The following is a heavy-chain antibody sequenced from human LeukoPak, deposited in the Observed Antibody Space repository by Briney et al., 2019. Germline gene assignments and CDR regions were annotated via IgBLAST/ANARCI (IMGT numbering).Heavy chain of an antibody. CDR3: ARRPGGDY. Sequence: GGSLRLSCAASGFTFSSYSMNWVRQAPGKGLEWVSYISSSSSTIYYADSVKGRLTISRDNAKNSLYLQMNSLRAEDTAVYYCARRPGGDYWGQGTLVTVSS. J-gene: IGHJ4*02. V-gene: IGHV3-48*04. CDR2: ISSSSSTI. CDR1: GFTFSSYS. D-gene: IGHD3-10*01.